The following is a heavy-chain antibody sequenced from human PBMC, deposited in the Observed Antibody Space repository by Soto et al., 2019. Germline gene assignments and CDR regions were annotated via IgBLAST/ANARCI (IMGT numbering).Heavy chain of an antibody. V-gene: IGHV3-30*04. J-gene: IGHJ6*02. CDR1: GFTFGSYA. CDR2: ISYDGSNK. Sequence: GGSLRLSCAASGFTFGSYAMTWVRQAPGKGLEWVAVISYDGSNKYYADSVKGRFTISRDNSKNTLYLQMNSLRAEDTAVYYCASGINLLVTHYNDYGMDVWGQGITVTVSS. D-gene: IGHD1-1*01. CDR3: ASGINLLVTHYNDYGMDV.